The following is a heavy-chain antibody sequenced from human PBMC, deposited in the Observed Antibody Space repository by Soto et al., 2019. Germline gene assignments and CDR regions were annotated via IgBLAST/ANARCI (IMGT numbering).Heavy chain of an antibody. CDR3: ARGIAARPNGCFDY. CDR1: GFTFSSYA. D-gene: IGHD6-6*01. Sequence: QVQLVESGGGVVQPGRSLRLSCAASGFTFSSYAMHWVRQAPGKGLEWVAVISYDGSNKYYADSVKGRFTISRDNSKNTLYLQMNSLRAEETAVYYWARGIAARPNGCFDYWGQGTLVTVSS. V-gene: IGHV3-30-3*01. J-gene: IGHJ4*02. CDR2: ISYDGSNK.